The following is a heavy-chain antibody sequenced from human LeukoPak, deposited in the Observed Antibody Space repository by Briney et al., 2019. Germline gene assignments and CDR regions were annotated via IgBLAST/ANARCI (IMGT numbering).Heavy chain of an antibody. V-gene: IGHV4-30-4*07. D-gene: IGHD6-13*01. CDR1: GVSISSGGYA. Sequence: PSETLSLTCAVAGVSISSGGYAWRWIRQPPGKAMEFIAYIYYTGNTYFNQSLKSLVTVAVDTSKNQFSLKLSSVTAADTAVYYCARVVAAAGNNWFDPWGQGTLVTVSS. J-gene: IGHJ5*02. CDR2: IYYTGNT. CDR3: ARVVAAAGNNWFDP.